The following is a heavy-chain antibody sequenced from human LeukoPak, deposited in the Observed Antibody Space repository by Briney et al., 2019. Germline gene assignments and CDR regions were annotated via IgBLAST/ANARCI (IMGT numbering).Heavy chain of an antibody. CDR2: IYYSGST. CDR1: GGSISSGGYY. D-gene: IGHD1-7*01. V-gene: IGHV4-31*03. Sequence: PSETLSLTCTVSGGSISSGGYYWSWLRQHPGKGLEWIGYIYYSGSTYYNPSLKSRVTISVDTSKNQFSLKLSSVTAADTAVYYCARGRELELRPTYYFDYWGQGTLVTVSS. J-gene: IGHJ4*02. CDR3: ARGRELELRPTYYFDY.